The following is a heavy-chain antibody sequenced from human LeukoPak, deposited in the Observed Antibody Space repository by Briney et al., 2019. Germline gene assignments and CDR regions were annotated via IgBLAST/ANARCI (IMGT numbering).Heavy chain of an antibody. CDR3: ARGRNDHGGNP. D-gene: IGHD4-23*01. CDR1: GASFSSSTYY. J-gene: IGHJ5*02. CDR2: ISYSGYT. V-gene: IGHV4-61*05. Sequence: SETLSLTCTVSGASFSSSTYYWGWIRQAPGKGLEWIGFISYSGYTSYSPSLNSRVAISRDTSKSQFSLRLTSMTPADTAIYYCARGRNDHGGNPWAQGTLVTVSS.